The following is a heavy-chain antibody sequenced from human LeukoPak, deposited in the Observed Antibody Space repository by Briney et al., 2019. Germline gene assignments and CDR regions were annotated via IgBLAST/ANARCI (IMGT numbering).Heavy chain of an antibody. V-gene: IGHV3-7*01. CDR2: MNQDGSEK. CDR3: ARDSTGLD. Sequence: GGSLRLSCAASGLRFGSYWMNWVRQAPGKGLEWVANMNQDGSEKNYVDSVKGRFTISRDNAKNTLYLQMNSLRAEDTAVYYCARDSTGLDWGQGTVVTVSS. J-gene: IGHJ3*01. CDR1: GLRFGSYW. D-gene: IGHD1-14*01.